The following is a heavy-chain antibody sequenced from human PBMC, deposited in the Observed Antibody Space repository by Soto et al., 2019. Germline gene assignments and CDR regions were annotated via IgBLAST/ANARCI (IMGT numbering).Heavy chain of an antibody. Sequence: KPSETLSLTCTVSGGSILDSTYYWAWIRQSPGKGLEWIGTIFYSGGTFYTPSLKSRVTMSVDTSNNQFSLKLSSVTAADTAVYYCARQASGYYYGWFDPWGQGTLVTVSS. V-gene: IGHV4-39*01. D-gene: IGHD3-22*01. CDR3: ARQASGYYYGWFDP. CDR1: GGSILDSTYY. J-gene: IGHJ5*02. CDR2: IFYSGGT.